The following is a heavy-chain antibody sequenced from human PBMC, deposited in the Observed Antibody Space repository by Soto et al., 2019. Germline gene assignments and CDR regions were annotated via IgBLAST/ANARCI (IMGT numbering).Heavy chain of an antibody. CDR2: ISGGGSTI. Sequence: EVQLLESGGGLVQPGGSLRLSCAASGFTFSSYAMSWIRQAPGKGLEWVSYISGGGSTIYYADSVKGRFTISRDNAKNSLYLQMNSLRAEDTAVYYCARGQQWLASDYWGQGTLVTVSS. J-gene: IGHJ4*02. D-gene: IGHD6-19*01. CDR3: ARGQQWLASDY. V-gene: IGHV3-48*04. CDR1: GFTFSSYA.